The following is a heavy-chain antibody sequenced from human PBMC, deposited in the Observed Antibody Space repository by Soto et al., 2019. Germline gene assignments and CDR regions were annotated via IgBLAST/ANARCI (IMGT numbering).Heavy chain of an antibody. J-gene: IGHJ4*02. CDR1: GGSISSSSYY. CDR3: AKYDFWSGYSLDY. Sequence: PSETLSLTCTVSGGSISSSSYYWGWIRQPPGKGPEWIGSIYYSGSTYYNPSLKSRVTISVDTSKNQFSLKLSSVTAADTAVYYCAKYDFWSGYSLDYWGQGTLVTVSS. CDR2: IYYSGST. D-gene: IGHD3-3*01. V-gene: IGHV4-39*01.